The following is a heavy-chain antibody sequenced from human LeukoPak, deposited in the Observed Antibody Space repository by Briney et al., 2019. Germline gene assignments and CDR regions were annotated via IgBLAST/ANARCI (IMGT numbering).Heavy chain of an antibody. D-gene: IGHD3-10*01. CDR3: ARGSGSYTFDY. Sequence: GASVKASCKASGYTFTSYAMHWVRQAPGQRLEWMGWINAGNGNTKYSQKSQGRVTITRDTSASTAYMELSSLRSEDTAVYYCARGSGSYTFDYWGQGTLVTVSS. CDR1: GYTFTSYA. J-gene: IGHJ4*02. CDR2: INAGNGNT. V-gene: IGHV1-3*01.